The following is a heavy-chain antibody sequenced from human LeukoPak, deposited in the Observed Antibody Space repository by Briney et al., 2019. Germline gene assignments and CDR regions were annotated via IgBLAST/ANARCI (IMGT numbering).Heavy chain of an antibody. D-gene: IGHD3-16*01. CDR1: GGSFSGYY. J-gene: IGHJ5*02. CDR2: INHSGST. CDR3: VAYSDSWFEH. Sequence: SETLSLTCAVYGGSFSGYYWSWIRQPPGKGLEWIGEINHSGSTNYNPSLKSRVTISVDTSKNQLSLKLTSVTAADTAVYYCVAYSDSWFEHWGQGALVTVSS. V-gene: IGHV4-34*01.